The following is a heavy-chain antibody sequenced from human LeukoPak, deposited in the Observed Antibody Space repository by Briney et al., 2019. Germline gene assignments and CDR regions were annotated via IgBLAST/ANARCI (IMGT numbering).Heavy chain of an antibody. Sequence: GRSLRLSCAASGFTFTTFGIHWVRQAPGKGVEGVAAISPDGNLEYYTDSVKGGFTISRDNSKNMIYLQMSSLRGEDSALYYCAKINNDDDYWGQGTLVTVSS. V-gene: IGHV3-30*18. CDR2: ISPDGNLE. J-gene: IGHJ4*02. CDR1: GFTFTTFG. CDR3: AKINNDDDY. D-gene: IGHD1/OR15-1a*01.